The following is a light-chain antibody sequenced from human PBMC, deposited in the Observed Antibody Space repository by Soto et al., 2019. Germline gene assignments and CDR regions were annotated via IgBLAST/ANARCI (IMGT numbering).Light chain of an antibody. Sequence: IVLTQSPGTLSLSPGERATLSCRASQSISSNYLAWYQQKPGQAPRLINYGASNRATGIPDRFSGSGSGTDFTLTISRLEPEDFAVYYCQQYSSSMYTFGQGNKLEI. CDR3: QQYSSSMYT. CDR1: QSISSNY. V-gene: IGKV3-20*01. CDR2: GAS. J-gene: IGKJ2*01.